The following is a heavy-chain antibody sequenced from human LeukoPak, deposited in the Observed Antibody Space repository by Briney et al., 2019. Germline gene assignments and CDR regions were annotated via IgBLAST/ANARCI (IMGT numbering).Heavy chain of an antibody. D-gene: IGHD4-23*01. V-gene: IGHV3-20*04. Sequence: GGSLTLSCAASGFTFDDYGMSWVRQAPGKGLEWVSGINWNGGSTGYADSVKGRFTISRDNAKNSLYLQMDSLRAEDTALYYCARSGVGGTYFDYWGQGTLVTVSS. CDR2: INWNGGST. J-gene: IGHJ4*02. CDR3: ARSGVGGTYFDY. CDR1: GFTFDDYG.